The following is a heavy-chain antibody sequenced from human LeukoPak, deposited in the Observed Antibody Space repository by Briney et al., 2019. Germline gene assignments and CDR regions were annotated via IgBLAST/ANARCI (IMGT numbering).Heavy chain of an antibody. CDR1: GFTFSSYS. CDR3: ARAVYGFDAFDI. D-gene: IGHD4-17*01. Sequence: PGGSLRLSCAASGFTFSSYSMNWVRQAPGKGLEWVSSISSSSSYIYYADSVKGRFTISRDNAKNSLYLQMNSLRAEDTAVYYCARAVYGFDAFDIWGQGTMVTGSS. V-gene: IGHV3-21*01. CDR2: ISSSSSYI. J-gene: IGHJ3*02.